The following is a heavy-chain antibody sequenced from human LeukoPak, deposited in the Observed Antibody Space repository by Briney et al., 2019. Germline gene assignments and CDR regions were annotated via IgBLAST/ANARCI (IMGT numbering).Heavy chain of an antibody. Sequence: GGSQRLSCALSMHTFSSYPVLWVPRARGKGVVGVSVISGSSGATFYGDSVQGRVTISRDNSRDTLYLQMNSLTAEDTAVYYCGKYLQTTVGANDYWGQGTLVTVSS. CDR1: MHTFSSYP. J-gene: IGHJ4*02. V-gene: IGHV3-23*01. CDR3: GKYLQTTVGANDY. CDR2: ISGSSGAT. D-gene: IGHD1-26*01.